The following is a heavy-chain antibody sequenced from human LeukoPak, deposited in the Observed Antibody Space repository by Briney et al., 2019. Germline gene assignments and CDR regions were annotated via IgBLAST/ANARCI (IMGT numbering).Heavy chain of an antibody. D-gene: IGHD4-23*01. CDR1: GGSFSGYH. CDR3: ARDPTTVVTTPYYFDF. J-gene: IGHJ4*02. V-gene: IGHV4-34*01. Sequence: SETLSLTCAVYGGSFSGYHWNWIRQFPGKGLEGIGEINDRGHTNYNPSLESRVTISVDTSKKQFSLKLSSVAAADTAVYYCARDPTTVVTTPYYFDFWGQGTLVTVSS. CDR2: INDRGHT.